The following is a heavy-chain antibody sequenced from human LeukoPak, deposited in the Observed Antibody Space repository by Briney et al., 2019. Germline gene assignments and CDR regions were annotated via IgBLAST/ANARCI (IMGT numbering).Heavy chain of an antibody. Sequence: SETLSLTCTVSGGSISSSSYYWGWIRQPPGKGLEWIGSIYYSGSTYYNPSLKSRVTISVDTSKNQLSLRLSSVTAADTAVYYCATNWSDFDYWGPGTLVTVSS. D-gene: IGHD1-1*01. V-gene: IGHV4-39*01. CDR2: IYYSGST. CDR3: ATNWSDFDY. J-gene: IGHJ4*02. CDR1: GGSISSSSYY.